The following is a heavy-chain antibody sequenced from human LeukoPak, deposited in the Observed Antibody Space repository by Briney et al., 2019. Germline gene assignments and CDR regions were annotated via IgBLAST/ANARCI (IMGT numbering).Heavy chain of an antibody. CDR3: ARESLGYCSSTSCPTPDY. CDR1: GFTFSSYA. Sequence: GGSLRLSCAASGFTFSSYAMHWVRQAPGKGLEWVAVISYDGSNKYYADSVKGRFTISRDNSKNTLYLQVNSLRAEDTAVYYCARESLGYCSSTSCPTPDYWGQGTLVTVSS. V-gene: IGHV3-30-3*01. D-gene: IGHD2-2*01. CDR2: ISYDGSNK. J-gene: IGHJ4*02.